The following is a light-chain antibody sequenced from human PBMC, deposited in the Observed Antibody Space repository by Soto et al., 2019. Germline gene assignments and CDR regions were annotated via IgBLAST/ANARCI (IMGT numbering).Light chain of an antibody. CDR1: QSVTSYK. V-gene: IGKV3-20*01. J-gene: IGKJ4*01. CDR2: GAF. Sequence: EIVLTQSPGTLSLSPGGTATLSCRASQSVTSYKIAWYQQKPGQAPRLLIYGAFNRATDIPGRFSGSGSGTEFTLTISRLEPEDFAVYYCQHYHNAPLSFGGGTEVEIK. CDR3: QHYHNAPLS.